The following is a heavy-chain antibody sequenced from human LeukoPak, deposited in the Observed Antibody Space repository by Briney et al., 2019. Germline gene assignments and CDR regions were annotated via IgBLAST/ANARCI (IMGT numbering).Heavy chain of an antibody. V-gene: IGHV1-2*02. J-gene: IGHJ4*02. CDR3: ARELAAMGRDFDY. D-gene: IGHD5-18*01. Sequence: ASVKVSCKASGYTFTGYYMHGVRQAPGQGLEWMGWINPNSGGTNYAQKFQGRVTMTRDTSISTAYMELSRLRSDDTAVYYCARELAAMGRDFDYWGQGTLVTVSS. CDR2: INPNSGGT. CDR1: GYTFTGYY.